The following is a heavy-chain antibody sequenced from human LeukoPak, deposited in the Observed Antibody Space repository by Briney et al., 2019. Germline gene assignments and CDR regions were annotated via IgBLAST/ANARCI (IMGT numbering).Heavy chain of an antibody. J-gene: IGHJ4*02. CDR1: GFTFSSYS. D-gene: IGHD3-22*01. V-gene: IGHV3-21*01. Sequence: PGGSLRLSCAASGFTFSSYSMTWVRQAPGKGLEWVSSISSSSSYRYYADSVKGRFTISRDNAKNSLYLQMTSLRAEDTAVYYCARDPEYYYDSSGSEHDYWGQGTLVTVSS. CDR2: ISSSSSYR. CDR3: ARDPEYYYDSSGSEHDY.